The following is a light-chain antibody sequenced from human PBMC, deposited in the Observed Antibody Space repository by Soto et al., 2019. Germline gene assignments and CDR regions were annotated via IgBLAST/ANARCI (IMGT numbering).Light chain of an antibody. V-gene: IGLV2-8*01. CDR3: SSYAGSNNPYV. Sequence: QSVLTQPPSASGSPGQSVTISCTGTSSDVGGYNYVSWYQQHPGKAPKLMIYEVFKRPSGVPDRCSGSKSGNTASLTVSGLQAEDEADYYCSSYAGSNNPYVFGTGTKLTVL. CDR1: SSDVGGYNY. CDR2: EVF. J-gene: IGLJ1*01.